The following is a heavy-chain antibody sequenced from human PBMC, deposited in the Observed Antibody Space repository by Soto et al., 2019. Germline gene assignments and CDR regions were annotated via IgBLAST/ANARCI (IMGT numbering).Heavy chain of an antibody. CDR2: ISGSGGGT. CDR3: AKDKEGVDYFDY. CDR1: GFTFSSYA. V-gene: IGHV3-23*01. J-gene: IGHJ4*02. Sequence: EVQLLESGGGLVQPGGSLRLSCAASGFTFSSYAMTWVRQPPGKGLEWVSVISGSGGGTYYADSVKGRFTISRDNSKNTLYLKMHSLRAEDTAVYYCAKDKEGVDYFDYWGQGTLVTVSS.